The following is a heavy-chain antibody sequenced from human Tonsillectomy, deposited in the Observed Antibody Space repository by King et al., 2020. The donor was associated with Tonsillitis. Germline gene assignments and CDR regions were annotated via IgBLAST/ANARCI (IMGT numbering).Heavy chain of an antibody. Sequence: QGQLVQSGAEVKKPGSSVKVSCKASGGTFSRDVISWVRQAPGQGLEWMGRIIPILGITNYAQNFQGRVTITADKSTNIGYMELSGLRSEDTAVYYCARVDYSHGHGSWFDPWGQGTLVTVSS. J-gene: IGHJ5*02. D-gene: IGHD5-18*01. CDR1: GGTFSRDV. V-gene: IGHV1-69*09. CDR2: IIPILGIT. CDR3: ARVDYSHGHGSWFDP.